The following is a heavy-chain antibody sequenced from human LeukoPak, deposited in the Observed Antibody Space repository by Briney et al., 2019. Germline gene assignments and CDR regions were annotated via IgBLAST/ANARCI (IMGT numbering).Heavy chain of an antibody. D-gene: IGHD3-9*01. CDR1: GFTFSSYA. CDR3: ARDLYYDILTGYPGGYFDY. Sequence: GGSLRLSCAASGFTFSSYAMHWVRQAPGKGLEWVAVISYDGSNKYYADSVKGRFTISRDNSKNTLYLQMNSLRAEDTAAYYCARDLYYDILTGYPGGYFDYWGQGTLVTVSS. V-gene: IGHV3-30-3*01. CDR2: ISYDGSNK. J-gene: IGHJ4*02.